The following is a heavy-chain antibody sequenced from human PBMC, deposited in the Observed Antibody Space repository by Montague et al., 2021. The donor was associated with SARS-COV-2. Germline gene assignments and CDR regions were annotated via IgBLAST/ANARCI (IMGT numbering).Heavy chain of an antibody. CDR2: IYWDDDK. J-gene: IGHJ2*01. CDR1: GFSLSTSGVG. CDR3: AHVGMACSGGSCYPKIKDWYFDL. D-gene: IGHD2-15*01. Sequence: PALVKPTQTLTLTCTFSGFSLSTSGVGVGWIRQPPGKALEWLAPIYWDDDKRYSPSLKSSLTITNDTSKNQVVLTMTNMDPVDTATYYCAHVGMACSGGSCYPKIKDWYFDLWGRGTLVTVSS. V-gene: IGHV2-5*02.